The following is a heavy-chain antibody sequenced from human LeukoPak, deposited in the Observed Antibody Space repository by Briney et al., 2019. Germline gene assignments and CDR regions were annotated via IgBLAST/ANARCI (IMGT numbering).Heavy chain of an antibody. CDR3: ARESPTRIVGANFGFDY. D-gene: IGHD1-26*01. CDR2: IIPIFGTA. CDR1: GGTLSSYA. V-gene: IGHV1-69*13. Sequence: GASVKVSCKASGGTLSSYAISWVRQAPGQGLEWMGGIIPIFGTANYAQKFQGRVTITADESTSTAYMELSSLRSEDTAVYYCARESPTRIVGANFGFDYWGQGTLVTVSS. J-gene: IGHJ4*02.